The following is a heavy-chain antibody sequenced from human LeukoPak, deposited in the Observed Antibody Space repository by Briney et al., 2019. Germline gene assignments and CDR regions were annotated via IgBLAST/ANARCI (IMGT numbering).Heavy chain of an antibody. D-gene: IGHD3-16*01. CDR2: IYYSGST. CDR1: GGSISSYY. CDR3: ARGTVLLRPRRYYYYGMDV. V-gene: IGHV4-59*01. Sequence: SETLSLTCTVSGGSISSYYWSWIRQPPGKGLEWIGYIYYSGSTNYNPSLKSRVTISVDTSKNQFSLKLSSGTAADTAVYYCARGTVLLRPRRYYYYGMDVWGQGTTGTVSS. J-gene: IGHJ6*02.